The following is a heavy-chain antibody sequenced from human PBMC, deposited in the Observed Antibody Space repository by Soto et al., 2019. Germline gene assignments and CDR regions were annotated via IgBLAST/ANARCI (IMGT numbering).Heavy chain of an antibody. J-gene: IGHJ4*02. D-gene: IGHD1-26*01. CDR2: IRSKAYGGTT. V-gene: IGHV3-49*04. CDR1: GFTFGDYA. Sequence: GGSLRLSCTASGFTFGDYAMSWVRQAPGKGLEWVGFIRSKAYGGTTEYAASVKGRFTISRDDSKSIAYLQMNSLKTEDTAVYYCTRSGSYWSFDYWGQGTLVTVSS. CDR3: TRSGSYWSFDY.